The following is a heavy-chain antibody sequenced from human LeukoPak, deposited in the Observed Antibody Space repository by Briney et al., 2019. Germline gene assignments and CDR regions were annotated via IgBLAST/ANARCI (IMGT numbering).Heavy chain of an antibody. CDR2: IYYSGST. Sequence: SETLSLTCSVSGGSVSSYYWSWIRQPPGKGLEWIGYIYYSGSTNYNPSLKSRVTISADTSKNQFSLKLSSVTAADTAMYYCARRGYSGGWYYFDYWGQGALVTVAS. D-gene: IGHD6-19*01. CDR3: ARRGYSGGWYYFDY. V-gene: IGHV4-59*08. J-gene: IGHJ4*02. CDR1: GGSVSSYY.